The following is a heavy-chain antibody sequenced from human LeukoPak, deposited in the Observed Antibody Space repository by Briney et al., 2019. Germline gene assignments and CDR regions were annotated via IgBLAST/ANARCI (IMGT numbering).Heavy chain of an antibody. CDR3: ARDPRYSNDVTRFDS. V-gene: IGHV3-30*19. Sequence: GGSLRLSCAASGFTFSSYGMHWVRQAPGKGLEWVAVISYDGSNKYYADSVKGRFTISRDNSKNTLYLQMNSLRDEDTAVYYCARDPRYSNDVTRFDSWGQGTLVTVSS. J-gene: IGHJ4*02. D-gene: IGHD4-11*01. CDR1: GFTFSSYG. CDR2: ISYDGSNK.